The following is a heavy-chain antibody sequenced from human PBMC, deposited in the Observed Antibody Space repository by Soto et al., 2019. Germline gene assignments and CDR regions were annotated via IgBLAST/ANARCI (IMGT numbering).Heavy chain of an antibody. CDR2: ISGNGGTT. Sequence: EVQLLESGGGLVQPGGSVRLSCAASGFPFSSYAMSWVRQAPGKGLEWVSAISGNGGTTYYSDSVKGRFTISRDNSKNTVYLQMNDLRVEDAAEYFCAKDSWAIFGVPAGEYYAMDVWGQGTTVTVSS. CDR3: AKDSWAIFGVPAGEYYAMDV. CDR1: GFPFSSYA. J-gene: IGHJ6*02. D-gene: IGHD3-3*01. V-gene: IGHV3-23*01.